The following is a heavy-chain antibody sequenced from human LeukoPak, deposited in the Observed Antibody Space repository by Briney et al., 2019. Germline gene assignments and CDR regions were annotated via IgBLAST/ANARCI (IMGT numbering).Heavy chain of an antibody. D-gene: IGHD3-10*01. J-gene: IGHJ4*02. CDR1: GFTFSSYN. CDR3: ARDCWDYGSGSYCGIDY. V-gene: IGHV3-21*03. CDR2: ITSSSNYI. Sequence: GGSLRLSCAASGFTFSSYNMNWVRQAPGKGLEWVSSITSSSNYIYYADSVKGRFTISRNNAKNSLYLQMNSLRAEDTTVYYCARDCWDYGSGSYCGIDYWGQGTLVTVSS.